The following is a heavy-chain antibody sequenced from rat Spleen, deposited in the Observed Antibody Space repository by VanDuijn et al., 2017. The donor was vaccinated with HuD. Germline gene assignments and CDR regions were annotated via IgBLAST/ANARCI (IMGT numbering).Heavy chain of an antibody. V-gene: IGHV2-45*01. CDR3: ARDHGWEGGYFDY. J-gene: IGHJ2*01. D-gene: IGHD5-1*01. Sequence: QVQLMESGPGLVQPSETLSLTCTVSGFSLTSYNVHWVRQPPGKGLEWMGVMWSGGSTDYNSALKSRLSISRDTSKNQVFLKMNSLQTEDIATYYCARDHGWEGGYFDYWGQGVMVTVSS. CDR1: GFSLTSYN. CDR2: MWSGGST.